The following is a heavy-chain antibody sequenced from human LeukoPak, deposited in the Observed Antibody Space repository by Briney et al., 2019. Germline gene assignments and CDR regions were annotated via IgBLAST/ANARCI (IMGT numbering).Heavy chain of an antibody. V-gene: IGHV3-21*01. D-gene: IGHD2-2*01. CDR3: ARGSPYCSSTSCQGAFDI. CDR1: GFTFSSYS. J-gene: IGHJ3*02. CDR2: ISSSSSYI. Sequence: GGSLRLSCAASGFTFSSYSMNWVRQAPGKGLEWVSSISSSSSYIYYADSVKGRFTISRDNAKNSLYLQMNSLRAEDTAVYYCARGSPYCSSTSCQGAFDIWGQGTMVTVSS.